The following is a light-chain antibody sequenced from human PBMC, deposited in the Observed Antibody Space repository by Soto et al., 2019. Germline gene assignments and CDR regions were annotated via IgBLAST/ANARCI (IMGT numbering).Light chain of an antibody. Sequence: QSALTQPPSASGSPGQSVTISCTVTSSDVGGYNYVSWYQQHPGKAPKLMIYEVSKRPSGVPDRFSGSKSGNTASLTVSGLQAEDEADYYCSSYAGSNIYVVFGGGTKLTVL. V-gene: IGLV2-8*01. J-gene: IGLJ2*01. CDR2: EVS. CDR1: SSDVGGYNY. CDR3: SSYAGSNIYVV.